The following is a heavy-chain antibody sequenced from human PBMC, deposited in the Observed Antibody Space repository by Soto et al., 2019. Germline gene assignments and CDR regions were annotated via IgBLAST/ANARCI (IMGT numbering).Heavy chain of an antibody. V-gene: IGHV1-69*02. CDR1: GGTFSTYS. CDR2: IIPMLGIA. D-gene: IGHD2-21*01. J-gene: IGHJ3*02. Sequence: QVQLVQSGAEVKKPGSAVKVSCKDSGGTFSTYSMFWVRQAPGQGLEWMGRIIPMLGIANYAQKFQGRVTITAEKSTGIAYMELSSLRSEDTALYYCTIGSWSGEVFDIWGQGTMVTVSS. CDR3: TIGSWSGEVFDI.